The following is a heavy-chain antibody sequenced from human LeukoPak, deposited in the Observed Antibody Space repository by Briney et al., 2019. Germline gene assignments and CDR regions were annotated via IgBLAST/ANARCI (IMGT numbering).Heavy chain of an antibody. J-gene: IGHJ6*03. V-gene: IGHV6-1*01. CDR1: GDSVSSNSAA. CDR2: TYYRSKWYN. Sequence: SQTLSLTCAISGDSVSSNSAAWNWIRQSPSRGLEWLGRTYYRSKWYNDYAISVKSRITINPDTSKNQFSLQLNSVTPEDTAVYYCARGMVRGVIIIVDYYMDVWGKGTTVTISS. D-gene: IGHD3-10*01. CDR3: ARGMVRGVIIIVDYYMDV.